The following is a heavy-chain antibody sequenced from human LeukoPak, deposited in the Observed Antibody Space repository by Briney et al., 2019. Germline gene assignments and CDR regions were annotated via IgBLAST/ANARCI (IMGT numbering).Heavy chain of an antibody. CDR2: IIPIFGTA. V-gene: IGHV1-69*13. J-gene: IGHJ4*02. Sequence: SVKVSCKASGGTFSSYAISWVGQAAGQGVDWMGGIIPIFGTANYAQKFQGRVTITADESTSTAYMELSSLRSEDTAVYYCARSPNYESSGYYPYYFDYWGQGTLVTVSS. CDR1: GGTFSSYA. CDR3: ARSPNYESSGYYPYYFDY. D-gene: IGHD3-22*01.